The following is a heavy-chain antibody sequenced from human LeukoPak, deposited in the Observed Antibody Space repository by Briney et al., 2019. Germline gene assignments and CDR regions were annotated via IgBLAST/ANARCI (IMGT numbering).Heavy chain of an antibody. CDR3: AQGMYYYDL. CDR2: ITLSGGST. J-gene: IGHJ4*02. CDR1: GFTFSYYD. D-gene: IGHD2-8*01. Sequence: GGSLRLSCAASGFTFSYYDMSWVRQAPGKGLEWVASITLSGGSTFYADSVKGRFTISRDNSKNTLYLQMNSLSAEDTAVYYCAQGMYYYDLWGQGTLVTVSS. V-gene: IGHV3-23*01.